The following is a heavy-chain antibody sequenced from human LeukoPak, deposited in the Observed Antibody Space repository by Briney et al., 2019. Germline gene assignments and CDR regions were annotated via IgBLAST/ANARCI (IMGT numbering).Heavy chain of an antibody. V-gene: IGHV3-23*01. D-gene: IGHD1-26*01. Sequence: GGSLRLSCTASGFTFSSYPFHWVRQAPGKGLEWVSAISGSGGSTYYADSVKGRFTISRDNSKNTLYLQMNSLRAEDTAVYYCAKGGELLYYYYGMDVWGQGTTVTVSS. CDR2: ISGSGGST. CDR1: GFTFSSYP. J-gene: IGHJ6*02. CDR3: AKGGELLYYYYGMDV.